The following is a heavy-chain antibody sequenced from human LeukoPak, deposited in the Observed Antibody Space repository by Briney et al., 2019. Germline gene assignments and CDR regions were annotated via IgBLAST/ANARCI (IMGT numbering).Heavy chain of an antibody. Sequence: GASVKVSCKASGGTFSRYVISWARQSPGQGLEWMGGIITIFGTANYAQKFQGRVTSTAHKSTTTPNMALSNLTSEDTAVYYCARRDGSGSNFDYWGEGTLDSVS. CDR2: IITIFGTA. CDR1: GGTFSRYV. CDR3: ARRDGSGSNFDY. D-gene: IGHD3-10*01. V-gene: IGHV1-69*06. J-gene: IGHJ4*02.